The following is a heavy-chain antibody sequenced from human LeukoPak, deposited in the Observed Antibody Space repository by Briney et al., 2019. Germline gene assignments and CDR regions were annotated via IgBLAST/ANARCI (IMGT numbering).Heavy chain of an antibody. D-gene: IGHD6-19*01. J-gene: IGHJ4*02. V-gene: IGHV3-9*01. CDR3: AKIAVAGTFDY. Sequence: GGSLRLSCAASGFTFDDYAMHWVRQVPGKGLEWVSGISWNSGSIGYADSVKGRFTISGDNAKNSLYLQMNSLRAEDTALYYCAKIAVAGTFDYWGQGTLVTVSS. CDR2: ISWNSGSI. CDR1: GFTFDDYA.